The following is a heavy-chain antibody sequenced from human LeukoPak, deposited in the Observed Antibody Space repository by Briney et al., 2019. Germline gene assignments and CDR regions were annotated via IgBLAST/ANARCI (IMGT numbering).Heavy chain of an antibody. Sequence: SETLSLTCTVSGDSISSSSYYWGWLRQPPGTGLEWIGSIYYSGSTYYNPSLKSRVTISVDTSKNQFSLKLSSVTAADTAVYYCARRGRGYSYEYYFDYWGQGTLVTVSS. D-gene: IGHD5-18*01. CDR3: ARRGRGYSYEYYFDY. V-gene: IGHV4-39*01. J-gene: IGHJ4*02. CDR1: GDSISSSSYY. CDR2: IYYSGST.